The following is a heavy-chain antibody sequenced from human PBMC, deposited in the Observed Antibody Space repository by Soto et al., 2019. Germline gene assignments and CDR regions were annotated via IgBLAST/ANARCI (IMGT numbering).Heavy chain of an antibody. V-gene: IGHV3-74*01. Sequence: GGSLRLSCAASGFTFSSYWMHWVRQAPGKGLVWVSRINSDGSSTSYTDSVKGRFTISRDNAKNTLYLQMNSLRAEDTAVYYCARERDGALYYMDVWGKGTTVTVSS. J-gene: IGHJ6*03. CDR2: INSDGSST. CDR1: GFTFSSYW. CDR3: ARERDGALYYMDV.